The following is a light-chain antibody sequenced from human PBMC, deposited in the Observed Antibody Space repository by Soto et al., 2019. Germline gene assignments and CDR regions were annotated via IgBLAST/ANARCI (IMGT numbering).Light chain of an antibody. CDR2: EAT. Sequence: DIQMTQSPSTLSASVGDRVTITCRASQSISTWLAWYQQKPGKAPKLLIFEATTLETGVPSRFSGSGSGTDFTLTITSLQPDDLATYYCQQYNSYSGTFGQGTKVDIK. J-gene: IGKJ1*01. CDR3: QQYNSYSGT. CDR1: QSISTW. V-gene: IGKV1-5*01.